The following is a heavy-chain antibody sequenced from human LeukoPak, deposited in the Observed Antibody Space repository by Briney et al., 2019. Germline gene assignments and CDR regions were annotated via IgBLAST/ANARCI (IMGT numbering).Heavy chain of an antibody. Sequence: PSETLSLTCAVYGGSFSGYYWSWIRQPPGKGLEWIGEINHSGSTNYNPSLKSRVTISVDTSKNQFSLKLSSVTAADTAVYYCARLLWFGESYYFDYWGQGTLVTVSS. J-gene: IGHJ4*02. D-gene: IGHD3-10*01. V-gene: IGHV4-34*01. CDR1: GGSFSGYY. CDR2: INHSGST. CDR3: ARLLWFGESYYFDY.